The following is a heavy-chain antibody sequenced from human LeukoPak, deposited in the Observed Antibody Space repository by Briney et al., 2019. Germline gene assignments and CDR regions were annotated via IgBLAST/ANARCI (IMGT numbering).Heavy chain of an antibody. Sequence: SQTLSLTCTVSGGSISSGDYYWSWIRQPPGKGLEWIGYIYYSGSTYYNPSLKSRVTISVDTSMNQFSLKLSSVTAADTAVYYCARHDYSNYSFDYWGQGTLVTVSS. D-gene: IGHD4-11*01. CDR2: IYYSGST. V-gene: IGHV4-30-4*01. J-gene: IGHJ4*02. CDR1: GGSISSGDYY. CDR3: ARHDYSNYSFDY.